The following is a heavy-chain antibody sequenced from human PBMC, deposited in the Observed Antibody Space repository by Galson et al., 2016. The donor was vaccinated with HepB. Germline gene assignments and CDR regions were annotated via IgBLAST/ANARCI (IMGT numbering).Heavy chain of an antibody. CDR3: ARDRVDIVAAPSSIRNYYGMDV. J-gene: IGHJ6*02. Sequence: SLRLSCAASGFTFRAYTMNWVRQAPGKGLQWVSSISSGSRHISNADSLKGRFSISRDDANNSVFLQMNSLTVDDTAKYFCARDRVDIVAAPSSIRNYYGMDVWGQGTTVTVSS. V-gene: IGHV3-21*04. CDR2: ISSGSRHI. D-gene: IGHD5-12*01. CDR1: GFTFRAYT.